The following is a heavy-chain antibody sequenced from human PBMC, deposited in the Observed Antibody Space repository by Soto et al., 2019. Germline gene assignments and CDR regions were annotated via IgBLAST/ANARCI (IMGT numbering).Heavy chain of an antibody. CDR2: IIPIFGTA. J-gene: IGHJ3*02. Sequence: ASVKVSCKASGGTFSSYAISWVRQAPGQGLEWMGGIIPIFGTANYAQKFQGRVTITADESTSTAYMELSSLRSEDTAVYYCARDKGMIDEPTDAFDIWGQGTMVTVSS. CDR1: GGTFSSYA. CDR3: ARDKGMIDEPTDAFDI. V-gene: IGHV1-69*13. D-gene: IGHD3-22*01.